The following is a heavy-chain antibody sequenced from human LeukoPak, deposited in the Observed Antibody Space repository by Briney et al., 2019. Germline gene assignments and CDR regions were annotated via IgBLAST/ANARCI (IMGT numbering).Heavy chain of an antibody. CDR2: ISGSGGVA. CDR3: ARDGYSSSFYFDY. V-gene: IGHV3-23*01. J-gene: IGHJ4*02. D-gene: IGHD6-6*01. CDR1: GFIFSSYS. Sequence: GGSLRLSCAASGFIFSSYSMTWVRQAPGEGLEWVSIISGSGGVAFYADSVKGRFTMSRDNSKNTLYLQMDSLRAEDTAVYYCARDGYSSSFYFDYWGQGTLVTVSS.